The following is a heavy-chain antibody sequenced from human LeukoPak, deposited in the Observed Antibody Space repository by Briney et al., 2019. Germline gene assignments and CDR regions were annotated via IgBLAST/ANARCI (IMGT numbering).Heavy chain of an antibody. D-gene: IGHD3-22*01. CDR2: INPNTGGA. J-gene: IGHJ4*02. V-gene: IGHV1-2*02. CDR3: ARTYYDSSGYSSLDY. Sequence: ASVKVSCKASGYTFTAYYLHWVRQAPGQGLEWMGWINPNTGGAKYAQKFQGRVTMTRDTSISTAYMELSRLRSDDTAVYYCARTYYDSSGYSSLDYWGQGTLVTVSS. CDR1: GYTFTAYY.